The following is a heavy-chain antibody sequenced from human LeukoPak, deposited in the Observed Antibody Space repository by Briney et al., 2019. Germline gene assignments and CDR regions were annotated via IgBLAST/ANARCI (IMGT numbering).Heavy chain of an antibody. CDR3: VKDEAMVRGVITFYYFDY. D-gene: IGHD3-10*01. V-gene: IGHV3-30*18. J-gene: IGHJ4*02. CDR1: GFTFSSYG. Sequence: GGSLRLSCAASGFTFSSYGIHWVRQAPGKGLEWVAVISYDGSNKYYADSVKGRFTISRDNSKNTLYLQMNSLRTEDTAVYYCVKDEAMVRGVITFYYFDYWGQGTLVTVSS. CDR2: ISYDGSNK.